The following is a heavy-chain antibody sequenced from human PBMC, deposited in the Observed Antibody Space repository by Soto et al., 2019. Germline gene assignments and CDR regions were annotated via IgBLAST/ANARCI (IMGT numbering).Heavy chain of an antibody. J-gene: IGHJ6*02. V-gene: IGHV3-30-3*01. D-gene: IGHD6-13*01. Sequence: QVQLVESGGGVVQPGRSLRLSCAASGFTFSSYAMHWVRQAPGKGLEWVAGISYDGSNKYYADSVKGRFTISRDNSKNTLYLQMNSLRAEDTAVYYCARDFRIEQQLVSYYYYYGMDVWGHGTTVTVSS. CDR1: GFTFSSYA. CDR2: ISYDGSNK. CDR3: ARDFRIEQQLVSYYYYYGMDV.